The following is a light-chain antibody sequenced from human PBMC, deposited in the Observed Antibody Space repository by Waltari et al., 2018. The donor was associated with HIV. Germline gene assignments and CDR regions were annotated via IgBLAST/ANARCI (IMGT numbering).Light chain of an antibody. J-gene: IGLJ3*02. CDR2: KDS. CDR3: QSADSSGTSYWV. CDR1: ALPKQY. V-gene: IGLV3-25*03. Sequence: SYELTQPPSVSVSPGQTARITCSGDALPKQYAYWYQQKPGQAPGLVIYKDSERPSGIPERFSGSSSGTTVTLTISGVQAEDEADYYCQSADSSGTSYWVFGGGTKLTVL.